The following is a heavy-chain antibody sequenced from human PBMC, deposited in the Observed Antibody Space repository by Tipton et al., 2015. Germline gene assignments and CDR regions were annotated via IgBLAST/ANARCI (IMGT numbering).Heavy chain of an antibody. J-gene: IGHJ3*02. CDR1: GFTFTSYW. V-gene: IGHV3-74*01. D-gene: IGHD5-18*01. CDR2: INNDGSGT. Sequence: SLRLSCAASGFTFTSYWMHWVRQAPGKGLVWVSRINNDGSGTSYADSVKGRFTISRDNAKNSLYLQINSLRAEDTAMYYCASIPLREQLWWGDAFDIWGQGTMVIVS. CDR3: ASIPLREQLWWGDAFDI.